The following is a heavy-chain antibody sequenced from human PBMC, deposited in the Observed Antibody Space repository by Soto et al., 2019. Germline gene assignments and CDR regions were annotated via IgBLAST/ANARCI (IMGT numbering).Heavy chain of an antibody. CDR2: INSDGSST. CDR3: ARAYYDYIWGSYRPFDY. J-gene: IGHJ4*02. D-gene: IGHD3-16*02. Sequence: GGSLRLSCAASGFPFSSYWMHWVRQATGKGLVWVSRINSDGSSTSYADSVKGRFTISRDNAKNTLYLQMNSLRAEDTAVYYCARAYYDYIWGSYRPFDYWGQGTLVTVSS. V-gene: IGHV3-74*01. CDR1: GFPFSSYW.